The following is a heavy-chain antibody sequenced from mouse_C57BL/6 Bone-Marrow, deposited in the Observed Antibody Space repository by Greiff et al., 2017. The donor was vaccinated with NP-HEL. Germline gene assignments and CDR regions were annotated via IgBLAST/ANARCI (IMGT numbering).Heavy chain of an antibody. D-gene: IGHD2-2*01. J-gene: IGHJ2*01. CDR3: ARRDMVTTREYYFDY. CDR1: GYAFSSYW. V-gene: IGHV1-80*01. CDR2: IYPGDGDT. Sequence: QVQLQESGAELVKPGASVKISCTASGYAFSSYWMNWVKQRPGKGLEWIGQIYPGDGDTNYNGKFKGKATLTADTSSSTAYMQLSSLTSEDSAVYFCARRDMVTTREYYFDYWGQGTTLTFSS.